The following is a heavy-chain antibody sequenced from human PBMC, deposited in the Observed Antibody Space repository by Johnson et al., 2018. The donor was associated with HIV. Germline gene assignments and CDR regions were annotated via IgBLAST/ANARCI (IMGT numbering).Heavy chain of an antibody. Sequence: QMQLVESGGGVVQPGRSLRLSCAPSGFTFSSYAMHWVRQAPGKGLEWVAVISYDGSNKYYADSVKGRFTISRDNSKNTLYLQMNSLRAEDTAVYYCARGRNAFDIWGQGTMVTVSS. J-gene: IGHJ3*02. CDR1: GFTFSSYA. V-gene: IGHV3-30*04. CDR3: ARGRNAFDI. CDR2: ISYDGSNK.